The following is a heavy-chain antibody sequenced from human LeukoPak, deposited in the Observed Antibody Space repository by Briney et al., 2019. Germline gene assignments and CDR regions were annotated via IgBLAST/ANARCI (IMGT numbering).Heavy chain of an antibody. CDR3: ARAGFGLAPLRGTPFDY. CDR2: INHSGST. CDR1: GGSISTSSYY. J-gene: IGHJ4*02. D-gene: IGHD3-10*01. V-gene: IGHV4-39*07. Sequence: SETLSLTCTVSGGSISTSSYYWGWVRQSPGKGLDWIGEINHSGSTNYNPSLKSRVTISVDTSKNQFSLKLSSVTAADTAVYYCARAGFGLAPLRGTPFDYWGQGTLVTVSS.